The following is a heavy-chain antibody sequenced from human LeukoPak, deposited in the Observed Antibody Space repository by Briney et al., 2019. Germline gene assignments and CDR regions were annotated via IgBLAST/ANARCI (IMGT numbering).Heavy chain of an antibody. V-gene: IGHV3-30*02. CDR3: AKSIPTIAVAVSTRQ. Sequence: GGSLRLSCAASGFTFGGSGVHWVRQAPGKGLEGVAFIRYDGSDKHYADSVKGRFTISRDNSKNTLYLQMNSLRAEDTAVYYCAKSIPTIAVAVSTRQWGQGTLVTVSS. CDR1: GFTFGGSG. J-gene: IGHJ4*02. CDR2: IRYDGSDK. D-gene: IGHD6-19*01.